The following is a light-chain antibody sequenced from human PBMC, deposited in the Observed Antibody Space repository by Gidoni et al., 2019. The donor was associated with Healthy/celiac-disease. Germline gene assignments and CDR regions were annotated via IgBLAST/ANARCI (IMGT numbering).Light chain of an antibody. CDR1: QSVSSSY. CDR3: QQYGSSPPFT. Sequence: EIVLTQSPGTLSLSPGERATLSCRASQSVSSSYLAWYQQKPGQAPRLLIYGASSRATGIPDRFSGSGSGTDVTLTISRLEPEDFAVYYCQQYGSSPPFTFXPXTKVDIK. V-gene: IGKV3-20*01. J-gene: IGKJ3*01. CDR2: GAS.